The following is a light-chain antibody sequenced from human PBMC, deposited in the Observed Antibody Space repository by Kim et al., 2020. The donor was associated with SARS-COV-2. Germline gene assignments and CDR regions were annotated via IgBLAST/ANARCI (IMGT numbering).Light chain of an antibody. V-gene: IGLV3-19*01. J-gene: IGLJ3*02. CDR2: GKN. Sequence: SSELTQDPAVSVALGQTVRITCQGDSLRSYYASWYQQKPGQAAVLVIYGKNNRPSGIPDRFSGASSGNTASLTITGAQAEEEAEYYCNSRDSSGNHWVFGGGTQLTVL. CDR1: SLRSYY. CDR3: NSRDSSGNHWV.